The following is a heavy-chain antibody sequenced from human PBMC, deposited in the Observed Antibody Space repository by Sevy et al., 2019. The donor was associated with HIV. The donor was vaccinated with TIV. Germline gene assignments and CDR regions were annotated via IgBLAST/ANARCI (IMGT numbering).Heavy chain of an antibody. D-gene: IGHD1-20*01. CDR1: GFTFSIYD. V-gene: IGHV3-30*02. J-gene: IGHJ4*02. CDR3: SRESIDYNIPFEY. CDR2: IRSRGDNQ. Sequence: GGSLRLSCAASGFTFSIYDMHWVRQTPGKGLEWVALIRSRGDNQYYANSVKGRFTVSRDNSKNTLYLLMNSLRGEDTAVYYCSRESIDYNIPFEYWGQGTLVTVSS.